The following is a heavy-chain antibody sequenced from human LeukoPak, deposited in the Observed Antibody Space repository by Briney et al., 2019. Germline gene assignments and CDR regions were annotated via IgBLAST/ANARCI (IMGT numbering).Heavy chain of an antibody. CDR3: ARVSRFWSGPFIDF. Sequence: SQTLSLTCTVSDASISSNSYFWSWIRQPAGKGLEWMGRIYNSGITNYNPSLQSRLTISLDTSKNQFSLNLTSVTAADTAVYYCARVSRFWSGPFIDFWGQGTLVTVSS. J-gene: IGHJ4*02. CDR1: DASISSNSYF. CDR2: IYNSGIT. D-gene: IGHD3-3*01. V-gene: IGHV4-61*02.